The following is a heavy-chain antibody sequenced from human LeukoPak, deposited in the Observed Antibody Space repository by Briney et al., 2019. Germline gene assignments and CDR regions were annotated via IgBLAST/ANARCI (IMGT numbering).Heavy chain of an antibody. Sequence: GGSLRLSCAASGXTFSSYAMSWVRQAPGKGLEWVSAISGSGGSTYYADSVKGRFTISRDNSKNTLYLQMISLRAEDTAVYYCAKDNYGDYLNWFDPWGQGTLVTVSS. CDR2: ISGSGGST. CDR3: AKDNYGDYLNWFDP. CDR1: GXTFSSYA. V-gene: IGHV3-23*01. J-gene: IGHJ5*02. D-gene: IGHD4-17*01.